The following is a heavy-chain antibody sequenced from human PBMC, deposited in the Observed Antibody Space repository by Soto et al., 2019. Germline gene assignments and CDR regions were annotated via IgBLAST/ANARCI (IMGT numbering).Heavy chain of an antibody. CDR1: GGSISSSSYY. V-gene: IGHV4-39*01. D-gene: IGHD2-15*01. CDR3: AYGGCSSGSCYRKYFQH. J-gene: IGHJ1*01. CDR2: IYYSGST. Sequence: SETLSLTCTVSGGSISSSSYYWGWIRQPPGKGLEWIGSIYYSGSTYYNPSLKSRVTISVDTSKNQFSLKLSSVTAADTAVYYCAYGGCSSGSCYRKYFQHWGQGTLVTVSS.